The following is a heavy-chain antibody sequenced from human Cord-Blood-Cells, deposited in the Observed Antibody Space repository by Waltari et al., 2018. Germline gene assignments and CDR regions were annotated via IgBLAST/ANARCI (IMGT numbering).Heavy chain of an antibody. CDR2: INPNSGGT. D-gene: IGHD5-12*01. CDR1: GYTFTGYY. V-gene: IGHV1-2*02. CDR3: AGPSGYDPYGMDV. J-gene: IGHJ6*02. Sequence: QVQLVQSGAEVKKPGASVKVSCKASGYTFTGYYMHWVRQAPGQGLEWMGWINPNSGGTNYEQKFQGRVTMTRDTSISTAYMELSRLRSDDTAVYYCAGPSGYDPYGMDVWGQGTTVTVSS.